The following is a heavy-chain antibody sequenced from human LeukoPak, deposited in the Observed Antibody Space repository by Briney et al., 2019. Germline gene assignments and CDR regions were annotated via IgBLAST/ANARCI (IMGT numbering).Heavy chain of an antibody. J-gene: IGHJ4*02. V-gene: IGHV3-11*04. CDR1: GFTFSDYY. Sequence: PGGSLRLSCAASGFTFSDYYMRWIRQAPGKGLEWVSYISSSGSTIYYADSVEGRFTISRDNAKNSLYLQMNSLRAEDTAVYYCARDTHSSGWFRWDFDYWGQGTLVTVSS. D-gene: IGHD6-19*01. CDR3: ARDTHSSGWFRWDFDY. CDR2: ISSSGSTI.